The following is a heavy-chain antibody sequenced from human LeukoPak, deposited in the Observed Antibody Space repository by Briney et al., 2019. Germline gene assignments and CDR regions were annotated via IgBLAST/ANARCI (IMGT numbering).Heavy chain of an antibody. CDR3: ARGVYYGSGSYGWDY. CDR1: GGSISSGSYY. D-gene: IGHD3-10*01. CDR2: IYTSGST. J-gene: IGHJ4*02. V-gene: IGHV4-61*02. Sequence: PSETLSLTCTVSGGSISSGSYYWSWIRQPAGKGLEWIGRIYTSGSTNYNPTLKSRVTISVDTSKNQFSLKLSSVTAADTAVYYCARGVYYGSGSYGWDYWGQGTLVTVSS.